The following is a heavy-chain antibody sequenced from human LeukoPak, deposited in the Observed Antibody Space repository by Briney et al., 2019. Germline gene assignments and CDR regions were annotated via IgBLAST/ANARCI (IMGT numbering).Heavy chain of an antibody. V-gene: IGHV4-4*02. CDR3: ARDDGAGGY. J-gene: IGHJ4*02. CDR1: GGSISSSNW. CDR2: INHSGTT. D-gene: IGHD1-26*01. Sequence: PSETLSLTCAVSGGSISSSNWWCWVRQPPGKGLEWIGEINHSGTTNYNPSLKSRVTISVDNSKNQFSLKLSSVTAADTAIYYCARDDGAGGYWGQGTLVTVSS.